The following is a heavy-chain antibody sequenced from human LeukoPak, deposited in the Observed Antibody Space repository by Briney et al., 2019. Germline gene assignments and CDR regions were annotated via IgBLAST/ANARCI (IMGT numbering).Heavy chain of an antibody. V-gene: IGHV1-69*06. CDR2: IIPIFGTA. J-gene: IGHJ6*03. D-gene: IGHD3-10*01. CDR3: ARDSDGSGSYYYYYYYYMDV. Sequence: SVKVSCKASGGTFSSYAISWVRQAPGQGLEWMGRIIPIFGTANYAQKFQGRVTITADKSTSTAYMELRSLRSDDTAVYYCARDSDGSGSYYYYYYYYMDVWGKGTTVTVSS. CDR1: GGTFSSYA.